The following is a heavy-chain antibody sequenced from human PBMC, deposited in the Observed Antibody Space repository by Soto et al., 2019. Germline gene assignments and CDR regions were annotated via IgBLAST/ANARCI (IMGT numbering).Heavy chain of an antibody. V-gene: IGHV3-11*01. CDR1: GFTLGDYE. CDR2: LSGSGNTI. D-gene: IGHD6-19*01. Sequence: QVQLVESGGGLFQPGGSLRLSCAASGFTLGDYEMSWIRQAPGKGLEWGSFLSGSGNTIYYADSVKGRFSISRDNAKNSVFLQMKSLRVEDTAAYFCARSSGWYAEDAFDIWGQGTVVTVSA. CDR3: ARSSGWYAEDAFDI. J-gene: IGHJ3*02.